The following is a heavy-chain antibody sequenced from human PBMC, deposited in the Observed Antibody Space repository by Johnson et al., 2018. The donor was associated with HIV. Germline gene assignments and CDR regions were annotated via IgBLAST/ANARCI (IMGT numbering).Heavy chain of an antibody. CDR2: ISGGGGT. V-gene: IGHV3-NL1*01. CDR1: GFTFSSYG. Sequence: VQLVESGGGVVQPGKSLRLSCAASGFTFSSYGMHWVRQAPGKGLEWVSVISGGGGTYYADSVKGRFSISRDNAKNSLYLQMNSLRAEDTALYYCAGRPSGADPFDIWGQGTMVTVSS. CDR3: AGRPSGADPFDI. J-gene: IGHJ3*02. D-gene: IGHD2-15*01.